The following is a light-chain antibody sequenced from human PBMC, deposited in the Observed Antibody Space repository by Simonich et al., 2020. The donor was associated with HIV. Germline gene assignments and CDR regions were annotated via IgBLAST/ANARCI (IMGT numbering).Light chain of an antibody. J-gene: IGKJ1*01. CDR3: QQYYITPPT. Sequence: DIVMTQSPDSLAVSLGERATINSKSSQSILYNSNNKHYLAWYQQKPGQPPKLLIYWASTRESGVPDRFSGSGSGTDFTLTISSLQAEDVAVYYCQQYYITPPTFGQGTQVEIK. CDR2: WAS. V-gene: IGKV4-1*01. CDR1: QSILYNSNNKHY.